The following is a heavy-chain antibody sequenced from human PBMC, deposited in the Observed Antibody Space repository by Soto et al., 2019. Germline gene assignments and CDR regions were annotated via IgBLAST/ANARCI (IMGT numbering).Heavy chain of an antibody. Sequence: QAGGSLRLSCAASGFTFSSCTMTWVRQAPGKGLEWVSSITGSGSDTYYADSVKGRFTISSDNSKYTLYVQMNSLRAEDTAVYYCARAVLPAVSDFEYRGQGTLDTVCS. J-gene: IGHJ4*02. CDR3: ARAVLPAVSDFEY. CDR1: GFTFSSCT. D-gene: IGHD2-2*01. CDR2: ITGSGSDT. V-gene: IGHV3-23*01.